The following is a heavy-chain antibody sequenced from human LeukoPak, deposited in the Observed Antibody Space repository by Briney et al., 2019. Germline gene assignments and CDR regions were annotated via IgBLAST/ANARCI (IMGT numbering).Heavy chain of an antibody. CDR2: IYPGDSDT. V-gene: IGHV5-51*01. J-gene: IGHJ4*02. CDR1: GYSYTDYW. CDR3: TRQRYFDY. Sequence: GESLKISCKGSGYSYTDYWIGWVRQMPGKGLEWMGIIYPGDSDTRYSPSFQGQVTISADKSINTAFLQWSSLKASDTAMYYCTRQRYFDYWGQGTLVTVSS.